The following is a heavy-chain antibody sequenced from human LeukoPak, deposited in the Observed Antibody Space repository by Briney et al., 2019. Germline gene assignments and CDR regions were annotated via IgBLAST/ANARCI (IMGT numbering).Heavy chain of an antibody. CDR3: AKVSYGANFETNFFDY. CDR2: ISGSGGST. V-gene: IGHV3-23*01. J-gene: IGHJ4*02. CDR1: GFTFSSYA. Sequence: GGSLRLSCAASGFTFSSYAMSWVRQAPGRGLEWVSAISGSGGSTYYADSVKGRFTVSRDSSKNTLYLQMNSLRAEDTAVCYCAKVSYGANFETNFFDYWSQGTLVTVSS. D-gene: IGHD4-23*01.